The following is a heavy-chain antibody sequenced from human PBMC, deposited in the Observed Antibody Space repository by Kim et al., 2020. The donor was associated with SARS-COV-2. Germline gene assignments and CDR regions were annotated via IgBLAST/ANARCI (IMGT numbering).Heavy chain of an antibody. V-gene: IGHV4-39*01. CDR3: ARRVLWLRAPFDY. CDR2: IYYSGST. CDR1: GGSISSSSYY. J-gene: IGHJ4*02. Sequence: SETLSLTCTVSGGSISSSSYYWGWIRQPPGKGLEWIGSIYYSGSTYYNPSLKSRVTISVDTSKNQFSLKLSSVTAADTAVYYCARRVLWLRAPFDYWGQGTLVTVSS. D-gene: IGHD5-12*01.